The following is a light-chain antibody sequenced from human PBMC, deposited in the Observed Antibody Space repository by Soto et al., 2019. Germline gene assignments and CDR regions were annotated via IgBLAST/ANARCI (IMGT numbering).Light chain of an antibody. J-gene: IGLJ2*01. CDR3: SSYTSSTTLV. CDR2: RAN. CDR1: SSDLGSYNR. Sequence: QSALTQPPSVSGSPGQSVTISCTGSSSDLGSYNRISWYQQPPGTAPKLMIYRANKQPSGVPERFSGSQSGNTASLTISGLHAEDEADYYCSSYTSSTTLVFGGGTKLTVL. V-gene: IGLV2-18*02.